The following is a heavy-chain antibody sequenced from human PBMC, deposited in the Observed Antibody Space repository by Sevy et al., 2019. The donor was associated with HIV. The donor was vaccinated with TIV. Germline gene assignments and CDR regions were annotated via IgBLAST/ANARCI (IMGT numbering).Heavy chain of an antibody. CDR2: ISYDGSNK. Sequence: GGSLRLSCAASGFTFSSYAMHWVRQAPGKGLEWVAVISYDGSNKYYADSVKGRFTISRDNSKNTLYLQMNSLRAEDTAVYYCARGAPPIAVAGPFGYWGQGTLVTVSS. CDR3: ARGAPPIAVAGPFGY. J-gene: IGHJ4*02. V-gene: IGHV3-30-3*01. CDR1: GFTFSSYA. D-gene: IGHD6-19*01.